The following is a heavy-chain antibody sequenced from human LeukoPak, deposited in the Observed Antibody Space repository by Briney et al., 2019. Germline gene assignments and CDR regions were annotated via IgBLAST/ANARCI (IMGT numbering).Heavy chain of an antibody. CDR2: IYYSGST. D-gene: IGHD3-10*01. J-gene: IGHJ2*01. Sequence: KPSETLSLTCTVSGGSISSSSYYWGWIRQPPGRWLEWIGSIYYSGSTYYNPSLKSRVTISVDTSKNQFSLKLSSVTAADTAVYYCARHRFGELLHFDLWGRGTLVTVSS. V-gene: IGHV4-39*01. CDR1: GGSISSSSYY. CDR3: ARHRFGELLHFDL.